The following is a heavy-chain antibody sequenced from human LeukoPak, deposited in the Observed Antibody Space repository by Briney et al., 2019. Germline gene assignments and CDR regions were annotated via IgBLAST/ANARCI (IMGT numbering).Heavy chain of an antibody. J-gene: IGHJ5*02. Sequence: SVKVSCKASGGTFSSYAISWVRQAPGQGLEWMGRIIPIFGAANYAQKFQGRVTITTDESTSTAYMELSSLRSEDTAVYYCAREGYVTRYNTHWFDPWGQGTLVTVSS. CDR2: IIPIFGAA. V-gene: IGHV1-69*05. CDR1: GGTFSSYA. D-gene: IGHD4-23*01. CDR3: AREGYVTRYNTHWFDP.